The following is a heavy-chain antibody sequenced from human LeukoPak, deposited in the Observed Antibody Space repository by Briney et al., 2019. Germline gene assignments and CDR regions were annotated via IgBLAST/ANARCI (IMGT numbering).Heavy chain of an antibody. CDR1: GYTFTGYY. V-gene: IGHV1-2*06. Sequence: ASVKVSCKASGYTFTGYYMHWVRQAPGQGLEWMGRINTNSGGTNYAQKFQGRVTMTRDTSISTAYMELSRLRSDDTAVYYCARGRYDSSGYYHYTFDYWGQGTLVTVSS. CDR2: INTNSGGT. J-gene: IGHJ4*02. CDR3: ARGRYDSSGYYHYTFDY. D-gene: IGHD3-22*01.